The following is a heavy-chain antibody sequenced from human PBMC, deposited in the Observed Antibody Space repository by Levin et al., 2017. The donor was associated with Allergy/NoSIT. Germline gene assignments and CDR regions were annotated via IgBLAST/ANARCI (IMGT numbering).Heavy chain of an antibody. CDR3: ARDPYCGGDCPDAFDI. CDR1: GFTVSSNY. J-gene: IGHJ3*02. D-gene: IGHD2-21*02. CDR2: IYSDGST. Sequence: GESLKISCAASGFTVSSNYMSWVRQAPGKGLEWVSVIYSDGSTYYADSVKGRFTISRDNSKNTLYLQMNGLRAEDTAVYFCARDPYCGGDCPDAFDIWGQGTLVTVSS. V-gene: IGHV3-66*02.